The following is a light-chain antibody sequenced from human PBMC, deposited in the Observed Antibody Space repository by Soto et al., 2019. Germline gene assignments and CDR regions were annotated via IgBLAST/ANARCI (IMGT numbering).Light chain of an antibody. CDR2: DVT. J-gene: IGLJ1*01. V-gene: IGLV2-14*01. CDR3: SSYTSTSTYV. Sequence: QSVLTQPASVSGSPGQSITISCTGTSSDVGGYNYVSWYQQHPGKAPKLMIYDVTYRPSGVSNRFSGSTSGTTASLTLSGLQAEDEADYYCSSYTSTSTYVFETGTKVTVL. CDR1: SSDVGGYNY.